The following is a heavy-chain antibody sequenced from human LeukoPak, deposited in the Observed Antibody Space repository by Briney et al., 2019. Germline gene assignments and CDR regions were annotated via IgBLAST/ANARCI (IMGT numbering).Heavy chain of an antibody. CDR1: GFTFSFYA. J-gene: IGHJ4*02. CDR2: ISGSGANT. D-gene: IGHD1-26*01. Sequence: GGSLRLSCVASGFTFSFYAMSWVRQAPGKGLEWVSSISGSGANTYYTDSVKDRFTISRDNSKNTLYLQMNSLRAEDTAVYYCAKGGSYAPLDYWGQGTLVTVSS. CDR3: AKGGSYAPLDY. V-gene: IGHV3-23*01.